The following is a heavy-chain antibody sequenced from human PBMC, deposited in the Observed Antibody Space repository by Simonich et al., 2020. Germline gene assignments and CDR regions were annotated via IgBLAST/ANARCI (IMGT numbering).Heavy chain of an antibody. D-gene: IGHD1-26*01. CDR1: GYTFTSYD. Sequence: QVQLVQSGAEVKKPGASVKVSCKASGYTFTSYDIKWVRQATGQGLEWMRWMNPNSGNTGYAQKFQGRVTITRNTSISTAYMELSSLRSEDTAVYYCARTYSGSYYYFDYWGQGTLVTVSS. CDR3: ARTYSGSYYYFDY. J-gene: IGHJ4*02. V-gene: IGHV1-8*03. CDR2: MNPNSGNT.